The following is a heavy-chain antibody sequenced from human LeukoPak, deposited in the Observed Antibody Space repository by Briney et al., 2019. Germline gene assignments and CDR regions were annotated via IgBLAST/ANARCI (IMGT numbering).Heavy chain of an antibody. CDR3: ARGYSSSWYYFDY. CDR2: ISSSSSYI. Sequence: GGSLRLSCAASGFTFSSYNMNWVRQAPGKGLEWVSSISSSSSYIYYADSVKGRFTISRDNAENSLYLQMNSLRAEDTAVYYCARGYSSSWYYFDYWGQGTLVTVSS. V-gene: IGHV3-21*01. CDR1: GFTFSSYN. D-gene: IGHD6-13*01. J-gene: IGHJ4*02.